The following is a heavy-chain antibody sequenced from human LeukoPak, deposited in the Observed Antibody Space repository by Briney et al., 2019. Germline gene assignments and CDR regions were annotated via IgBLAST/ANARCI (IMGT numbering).Heavy chain of an antibody. CDR2: IKSKTDGGTT. J-gene: IGHJ4*02. CDR1: GFTFSNAW. V-gene: IGHV3-15*01. D-gene: IGHD1-26*01. Sequence: PGGSLRLSCAASGFTFSNAWMSWVRQAPGKGLEWVGRIKSKTDGGTTDYAAPVKGRFTMSRDDSKNTLYLQMNSLSAEDTAVYYCARDRVGATLYFDYWGQGTLVTVSS. CDR3: ARDRVGATLYFDY.